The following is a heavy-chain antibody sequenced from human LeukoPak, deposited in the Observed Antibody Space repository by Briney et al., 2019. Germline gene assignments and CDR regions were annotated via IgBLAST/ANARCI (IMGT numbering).Heavy chain of an antibody. CDR2: IYTSGST. J-gene: IGHJ5*02. CDR3: ARDRFSGSYWFDP. V-gene: IGHV4-4*07. Sequence: SETLSLTCAVYGGSFSGYYWSWIRQPAGKGLEWIGRIYTSGSTNYNPSLKSRVTMSVDTSKNQFSLKLSSVTAADTAVYYCARDRFSGSYWFDPWGQGTLVTVSS. D-gene: IGHD1-26*01. CDR1: GGSFSGYY.